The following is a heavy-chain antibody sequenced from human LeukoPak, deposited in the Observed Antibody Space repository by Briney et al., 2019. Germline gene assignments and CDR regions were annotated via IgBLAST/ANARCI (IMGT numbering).Heavy chain of an antibody. CDR3: AKGPGSITIFGVHAFDI. Sequence: GGSLRLSSAASGFTFSSYGMHWVRQAPGKGLEWVAFIRYDGSNKYYADSVKGRFTISRDNSKNTLYLQMNSLRAEDTAVYYCAKGPGSITIFGVHAFDIWGQGTMVTVSS. CDR1: GFTFSSYG. V-gene: IGHV3-30*02. J-gene: IGHJ3*02. D-gene: IGHD3-3*01. CDR2: IRYDGSNK.